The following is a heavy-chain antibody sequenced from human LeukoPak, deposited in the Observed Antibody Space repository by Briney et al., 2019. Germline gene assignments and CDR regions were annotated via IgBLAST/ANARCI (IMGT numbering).Heavy chain of an antibody. V-gene: IGHV3-23*01. CDR2: IFPSGGEI. CDR1: GFTFSTFA. CDR3: ATYRQVLLPFES. Sequence: AGGSLRLSCAASGFTFSTFAMIWVRQPPGKGLEWVSSIFPSGGEIHYADSVRGRFTISRDNSKSTLSLQMNSLRAEDTAIYYCATYRQVLLPFESWGQGTLVTV. D-gene: IGHD2-8*02. J-gene: IGHJ4*02.